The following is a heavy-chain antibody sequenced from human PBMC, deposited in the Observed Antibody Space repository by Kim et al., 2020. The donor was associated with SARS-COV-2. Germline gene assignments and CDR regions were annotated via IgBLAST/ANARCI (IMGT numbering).Heavy chain of an antibody. J-gene: IGHJ4*02. D-gene: IGHD3-10*01. CDR2: IIPILGIA. CDR3: ARDYYGSGSYYKKGEGY. CDR1: GGTFSSYA. Sequence: SVKVSCKASGGTFSSYAISWVRQAPGQGLEWMGRIIPILGIANYAQKFQGRVTITADKSTSTAYMELSSLRSEDTAVYYCARDYYGSGSYYKKGEGYWGQGTLVTVSS. V-gene: IGHV1-69*04.